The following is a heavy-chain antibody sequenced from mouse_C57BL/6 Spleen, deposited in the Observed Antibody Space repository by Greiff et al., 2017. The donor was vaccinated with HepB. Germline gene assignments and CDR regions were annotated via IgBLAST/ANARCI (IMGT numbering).Heavy chain of an antibody. Sequence: EVKLQESGPGLVKPSQSLSLTCSVTGYSITSGYYWNWIRQFPGNKLEWMGYISYDGSNNYNPSLKNRISITRDTSKNQFFLKLNSVTTEDTATYYCQRVSTSYAMDYWGQGTSVTVSS. CDR1: GYSITSGYY. V-gene: IGHV3-6*01. J-gene: IGHJ4*01. CDR2: ISYDGSN. D-gene: IGHD5-1*01. CDR3: QRVSTSYAMDY.